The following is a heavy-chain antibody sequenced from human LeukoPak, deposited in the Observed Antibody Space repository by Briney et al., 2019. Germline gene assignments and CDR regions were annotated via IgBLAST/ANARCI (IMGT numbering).Heavy chain of an antibody. CDR3: ARDAAHQATVVVTNEPRGTPGAADY. CDR2: INPNSGGT. Sequence: ASVKVSCKASGYTFTGYYIHWVRQAPGQGLEWMGWINPNSGGTSHAQKFQGRVTMTRDTSISTAYMEVSRPTSDDTAVYYCARDAAHQATVVVTNEPRGTPGAADYWGQGTLVTVSS. D-gene: IGHD3-22*01. V-gene: IGHV1-2*02. CDR1: GYTFTGYY. J-gene: IGHJ4*02.